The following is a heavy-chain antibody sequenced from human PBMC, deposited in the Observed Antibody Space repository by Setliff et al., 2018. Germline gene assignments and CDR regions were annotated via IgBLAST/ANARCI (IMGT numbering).Heavy chain of an antibody. V-gene: IGHV4-61*02. Sequence: PSETLSLTCTVSGDSISSRPFYWGWFRQPAGKGLEWIGRIYTTWSTNYNPSLKSRVTISLDTSKSQFFLNLNSVTAADTAVYYCARENGYCGGACYFMFDYWGQGTLVTVSS. J-gene: IGHJ4*02. CDR3: ARENGYCGGACYFMFDY. D-gene: IGHD2-21*02. CDR1: GDSISSRPFY. CDR2: IYTTWST.